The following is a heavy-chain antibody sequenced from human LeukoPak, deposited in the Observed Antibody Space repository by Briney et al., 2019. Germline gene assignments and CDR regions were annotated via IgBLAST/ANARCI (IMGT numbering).Heavy chain of an antibody. CDR2: INTNTGNP. V-gene: IGHV7-4-1*02. D-gene: IGHD6-13*01. CDR1: GYTLTSHV. CDR3: ARGDYSSSWYRPEDY. Sequence: ASVKVSCKASGYTLTSHVINWVRQAPGQGLEWMGWINTNTGNPTYAQGFKGRFVSSLDTSVSTAYLQISSLKAEDTAVYYCARGDYSSSWYRPEDYWGQGTLVTVSS. J-gene: IGHJ4*02.